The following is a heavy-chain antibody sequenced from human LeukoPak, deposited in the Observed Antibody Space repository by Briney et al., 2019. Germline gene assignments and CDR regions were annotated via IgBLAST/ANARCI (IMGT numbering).Heavy chain of an antibody. CDR3: ARARAAMGDAFDI. J-gene: IGHJ3*02. CDR1: GGSISSGDYY. CDR2: IYYSGST. D-gene: IGHD5-18*01. Sequence: SQTLSLTCTVSGGSISSGDYYWSWIRQPPGKGLEWIGYIYYSGSTYYNPSLKSRVTISVDTSKNQFSLKLSSMTAADTAVYYCARARAAMGDAFDIWGQGTMVTVSS. V-gene: IGHV4-30-4*08.